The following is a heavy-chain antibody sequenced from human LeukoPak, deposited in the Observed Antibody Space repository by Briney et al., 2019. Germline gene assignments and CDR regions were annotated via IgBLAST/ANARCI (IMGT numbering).Heavy chain of an antibody. CDR3: ARHMNRDGYNDY. CDR2: IYYSGST. J-gene: IGHJ4*02. Sequence: SETLSLTCTVSGGSISSSSYYWGWIRQPPGKGLEWIGSIYYSGSTYYNPSLKSRVTISVDTSKNQFSLKLSSVTAADTAVYYCARHMNRDGYNDYWGQGTLVTVSS. CDR1: GGSISSSSYY. D-gene: IGHD5-24*01. V-gene: IGHV4-39*01.